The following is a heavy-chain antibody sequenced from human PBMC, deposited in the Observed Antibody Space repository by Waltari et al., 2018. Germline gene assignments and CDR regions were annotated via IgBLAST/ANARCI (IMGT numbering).Heavy chain of an antibody. V-gene: IGHV3-21*01. CDR3: TRDLYGSGGDWFDP. CDR2: IGGTHSNI. J-gene: IGHJ5*02. CDR1: GFDFSSYD. Sequence: EVRLAEAGGGLVKPGGSRRLPCTDSGFDFSSYDLNWVRQAPGTGLEWVSSIGGTHSNIFYADSVKGRFTVSRDNAKNSLYFQMDNLRAEDAGLYYCTRDLYGSGGDWFDPWGQGTLVTVSS. D-gene: IGHD3-10*01.